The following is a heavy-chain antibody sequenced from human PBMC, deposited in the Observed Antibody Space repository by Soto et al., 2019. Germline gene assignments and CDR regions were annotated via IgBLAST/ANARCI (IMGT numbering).Heavy chain of an antibody. Sequence: GAAVKVSCKASGYTFTGYYMHWVRQAPGQGLEWMGWINPNSGGTNYAQKFQGWVTMTRDTSISTAYMELSRLRSDDTAVYYCARDTGPRLGYCSSTSCPTYYYYGMDVWGQGTTVTVSS. J-gene: IGHJ6*02. D-gene: IGHD2-2*01. CDR3: ARDTGPRLGYCSSTSCPTYYYYGMDV. CDR2: INPNSGGT. V-gene: IGHV1-2*04. CDR1: GYTFTGYY.